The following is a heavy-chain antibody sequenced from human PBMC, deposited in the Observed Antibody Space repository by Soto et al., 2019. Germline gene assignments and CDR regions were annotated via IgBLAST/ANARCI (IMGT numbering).Heavy chain of an antibody. V-gene: IGHV5-51*01. CDR1: FINYC. J-gene: IGHJ5*01. D-gene: IGHD3-9*01. Sequence: FINYCSGLIVQKSGKGLEWMGIIYPGDSDTRYSPSFQGQVTISADKSISTAYLQWSSLKASDTAMYYCFLQSNCHITTGNPWF. CDR3: FLQSNCHITTGNPWF. CDR2: IYPGDSDT.